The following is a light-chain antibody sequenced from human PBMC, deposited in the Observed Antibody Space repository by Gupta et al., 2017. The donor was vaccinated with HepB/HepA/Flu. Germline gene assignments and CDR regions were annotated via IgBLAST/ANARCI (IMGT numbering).Light chain of an antibody. Sequence: QLVVPQSPSASASLGASVKLTCTLTSGHTSYAIAWHQQQPEKGPRYLMRINSDGSHRKGDGIPDRFSGSRSGAARYLTISSHQAEEEADYYGQTWDTDGRVLFGGGTKLTVL. CDR2: INSDGSH. CDR1: SGHTSYA. J-gene: IGLJ2*01. V-gene: IGLV4-69*01. CDR3: QTWDTDGRVL.